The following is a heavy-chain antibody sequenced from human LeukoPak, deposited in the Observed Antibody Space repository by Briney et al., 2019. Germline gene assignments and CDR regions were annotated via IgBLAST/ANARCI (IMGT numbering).Heavy chain of an antibody. V-gene: IGHV4-59*01. CDR3: ARVAAAGDFDY. D-gene: IGHD6-13*01. CDR2: IYYSGST. J-gene: IGHJ4*02. Sequence: PSETLSLTCTVSGGSISSYYWSWIRQPPGKGLEWIGYIYYSGSTNYNPSLKSRVTISVDTSKNQFSLRLSSVTVADTAVYYCARVAAAGDFDYWGQGTLVTVSS. CDR1: GGSISSYY.